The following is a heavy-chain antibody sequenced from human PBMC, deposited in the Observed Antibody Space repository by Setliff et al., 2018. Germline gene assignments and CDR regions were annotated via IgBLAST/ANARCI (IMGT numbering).Heavy chain of an antibody. D-gene: IGHD3-3*01. CDR2: ISSSSSTI. Sequence: GGSLRLSCAASGFTFSSYSMSWVRQAPGKGLEWVSYISSSSSTIYYEDSVKGRFTISRDNAKNSLYLQMNSLRAEDTAVYYCARENRYNFWSGLDAFDIWGQGTMVTVSS. CDR3: ARENRYNFWSGLDAFDI. CDR1: GFTFSSYS. V-gene: IGHV3-48*01. J-gene: IGHJ3*02.